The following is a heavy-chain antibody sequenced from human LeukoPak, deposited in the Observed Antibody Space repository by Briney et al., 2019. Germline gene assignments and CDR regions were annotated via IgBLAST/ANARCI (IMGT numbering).Heavy chain of an antibody. CDR2: ISSSSSYI. CDR1: GLTFSSYA. V-gene: IGHV3-21*01. D-gene: IGHD3-22*01. Sequence: GGSLRLSCVASGLTFSSYAMSWVRQAPGKGLEWVSSISSSSSYIYYADSVKGRFTISRDNAKNSLYLQMNSLRAEDTAVYYCARVPPAYYYDSSGYFDYWGQGTLVTVSS. CDR3: ARVPPAYYYDSSGYFDY. J-gene: IGHJ4*02.